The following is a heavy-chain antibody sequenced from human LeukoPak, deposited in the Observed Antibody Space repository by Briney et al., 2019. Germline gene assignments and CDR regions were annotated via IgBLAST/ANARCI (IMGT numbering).Heavy chain of an antibody. Sequence: SETLSLTRTVSGDSISTYYWSWIRQPAGKGLEWIGHIYTSGSTIYNPSLKSRVTMSVDTSKNEFSLKLSSVTAADTAVYYCARTRRSQVTFYYYYYYMDVWGKGTTVTVSS. J-gene: IGHJ6*03. D-gene: IGHD2-21*02. V-gene: IGHV4-4*07. CDR2: IYTSGST. CDR1: GDSISTYY. CDR3: ARTRRSQVTFYYYYYYMDV.